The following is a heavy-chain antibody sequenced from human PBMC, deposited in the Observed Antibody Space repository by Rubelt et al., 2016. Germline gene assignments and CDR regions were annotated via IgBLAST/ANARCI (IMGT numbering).Heavy chain of an antibody. Sequence: QMQLVQSGAEVKKPGASVKVSCKASGYTFTGYYMHWVRQAPGQGLEWMGWLNPNSGGTNYAQKFQGRVPMTRDTSISTAYMELSRLRSDDTAVYYCARFAIGGHSSGYLFDYWGQGTLVTVSS. V-gene: IGHV1-2*02. CDR2: LNPNSGGT. D-gene: IGHD3-22*01. J-gene: IGHJ4*02. CDR3: ARFAIGGHSSGYLFDY. CDR1: GYTFTGYY.